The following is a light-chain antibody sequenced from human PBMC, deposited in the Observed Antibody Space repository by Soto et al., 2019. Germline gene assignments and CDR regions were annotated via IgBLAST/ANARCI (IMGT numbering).Light chain of an antibody. V-gene: IGKV3-15*01. CDR3: QQYNNWPPYT. Sequence: EIVMTQSPAPLSVSPGERATLSCRASQSVSSNLAWYQQKPGQAPRLLIYAASTRATGIPARCSGSGSGTEFTLTISSLQSEDFAVDYCQQYNNWPPYTCGQGTKLEIK. CDR2: AAS. CDR1: QSVSSN. J-gene: IGKJ2*01.